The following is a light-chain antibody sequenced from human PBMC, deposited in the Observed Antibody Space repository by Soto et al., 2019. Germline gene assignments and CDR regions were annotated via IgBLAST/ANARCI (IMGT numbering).Light chain of an antibody. CDR2: DAS. Sequence: DIQLTQSPSTLSAAVGDSVTITCRASQKIRNLLAWYQQKPGRAPKPLIFDASTLRTGVPSRFSGSGSGSEFNFTITGLQPDDFATYFCQQCYTYATFGHGTRLDIK. V-gene: IGKV1-5*01. J-gene: IGKJ5*01. CDR3: QQCYTYAT. CDR1: QKIRNL.